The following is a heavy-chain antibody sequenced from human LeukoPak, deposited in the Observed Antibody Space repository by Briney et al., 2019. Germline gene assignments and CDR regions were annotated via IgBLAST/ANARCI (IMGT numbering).Heavy chain of an antibody. V-gene: IGHV3-7*01. D-gene: IGHD1-7*01. CDR2: IDEDGFKT. CDR1: GFIFRSYR. Sequence: GGSLRLSCAASGFIFRSYRMVWVRQAPGKGLEGVASIDEDGFKTYYAASVTGRFTISKDTAKNSLDLQMNSLRAEDTAVYYCARDGITCTRDYWGQGALVTVSS. J-gene: IGHJ4*02. CDR3: ARDGITCTRDY.